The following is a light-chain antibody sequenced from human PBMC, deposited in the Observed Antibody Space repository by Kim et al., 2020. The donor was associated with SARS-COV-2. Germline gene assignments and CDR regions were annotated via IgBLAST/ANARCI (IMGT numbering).Light chain of an antibody. Sequence: VALGQTVRITCQGDSLRSYYATWYQQKPGQAPIVVIYGKNNRPSGIPDRFSGSSSGDTASLTITGTQAGDEADYYCNSRGSNDNVLFGGGTKLT. V-gene: IGLV3-19*01. CDR2: GKN. CDR3: NSRGSNDNVL. CDR1: SLRSYY. J-gene: IGLJ2*01.